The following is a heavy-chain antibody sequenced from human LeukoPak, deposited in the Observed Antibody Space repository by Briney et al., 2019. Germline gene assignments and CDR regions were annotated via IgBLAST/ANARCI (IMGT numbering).Heavy chain of an antibody. CDR1: GYTFSDHY. CDR2: TRNKANNYAT. J-gene: IGHJ4*02. Sequence: GGSLRLSCAVSGYTFSDHYIDWVRQAPGEGLEWVGHTRNKANNYATEYAASAKGRFTISRDDSRNSVYLQMNSLKTEDTAVYYCTRWRSGTSDWGQGTLVTVSS. V-gene: IGHV3-72*01. D-gene: IGHD4-23*01. CDR3: TRWRSGTSD.